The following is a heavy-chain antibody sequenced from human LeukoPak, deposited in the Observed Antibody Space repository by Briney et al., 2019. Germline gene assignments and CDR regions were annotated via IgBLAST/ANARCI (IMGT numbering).Heavy chain of an antibody. CDR3: AKDGRGVRTMAATYYYYYGMDV. CDR2: IRYDGSNK. CDR1: GFTFSSYG. D-gene: IGHD6-25*01. J-gene: IGHJ6*02. Sequence: GGSLRLSCAASGFTFSSYGMHWVRQAPGKGLEWVAFIRYDGSNKYYADSVKGRFTISRDNSTNTLYLQMNSLRAEDTAVYYCAKDGRGVRTMAATYYYYYGMDVWDQGTTVTVSS. V-gene: IGHV3-30*02.